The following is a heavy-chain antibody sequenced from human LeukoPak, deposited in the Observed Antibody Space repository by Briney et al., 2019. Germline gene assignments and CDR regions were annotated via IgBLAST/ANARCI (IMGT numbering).Heavy chain of an antibody. CDR2: ISSSSSYT. Sequence: GGSLTLSCAASGFTFSDYYMSWIRQAPGKGLEWVSYISSSSSYTNYADSVKGRFTISRDNAKNSLYLQMNSLRAEDTAVYYCARLGYCSSTSCYDPALDAFDIWGQGTMVTVSS. CDR3: ARLGYCSSTSCYDPALDAFDI. CDR1: GFTFSDYY. V-gene: IGHV3-11*06. D-gene: IGHD2-2*01. J-gene: IGHJ3*02.